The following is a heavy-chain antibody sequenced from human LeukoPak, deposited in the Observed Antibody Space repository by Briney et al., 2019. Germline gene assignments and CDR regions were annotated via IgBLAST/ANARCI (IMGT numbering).Heavy chain of an antibody. CDR3: ARFVATQGNYYYYYMDV. J-gene: IGHJ6*03. Sequence: TSQTLSLTCDISGDSVSSNSAAWNWIRQSPSRGLEWLGRTYYRSKWYNDYAVSVKSRITINPDTSKNQFSLQLNSVTPEDTAVYYCARFVATQGNYYYYYMDVWGKGTTVTISS. V-gene: IGHV6-1*01. D-gene: IGHD1-26*01. CDR1: GDSVSSNSAA. CDR2: TYYRSKWYN.